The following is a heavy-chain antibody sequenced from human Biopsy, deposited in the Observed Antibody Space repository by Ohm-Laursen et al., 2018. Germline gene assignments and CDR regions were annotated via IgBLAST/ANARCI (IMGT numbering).Heavy chain of an antibody. V-gene: IGHV4-39*01. Sequence: SQTLSLTCTVSGGSVSSNVHYWAWIRQPPGKGLECIGTVFHSGITFYNPSLKSRVPISIATSKNLFSLNRSSVTAADTAVYYCARHPTGFWFDPWGQGTLVTVSS. J-gene: IGHJ5*02. CDR1: GGSVSSNVHY. CDR2: VFHSGIT. CDR3: ARHPTGFWFDP.